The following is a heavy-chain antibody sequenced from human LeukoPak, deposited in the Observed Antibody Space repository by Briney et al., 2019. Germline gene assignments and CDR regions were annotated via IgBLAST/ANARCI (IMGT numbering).Heavy chain of an antibody. D-gene: IGHD2-21*02. V-gene: IGHV4-30-4*01. CDR3: ARETTGGGDEGHAFDI. J-gene: IGHJ3*02. CDR1: GGSISSGDYY. CDR2: MCYSGST. Sequence: PSETLSLTCTVSGGSISSGDYYWSWIRQPPWMGMEWIGYMCYSGSTYYNPSLKSRVTISVDTSKNQFSLKLSSVTAADTAVYYCARETTGGGDEGHAFDIWGQGTMVTVSS.